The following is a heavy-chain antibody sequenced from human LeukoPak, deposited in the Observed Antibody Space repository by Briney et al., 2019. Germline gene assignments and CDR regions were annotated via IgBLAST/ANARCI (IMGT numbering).Heavy chain of an antibody. CDR3: AKDRGVEELSLDY. D-gene: IGHD3-16*02. J-gene: IGHJ4*02. CDR1: GFTFDDYA. V-gene: IGHV3-9*01. Sequence: PGRSLRLSCAASGFTFDDYAMHWVRQAPGKGLEWVSGISWNSGSIGYADSVKGRFTISRDNAKNSLYLQMNSLRAEDTALYYCAKDRGVEELSLDYWGRGTLVTVSS. CDR2: ISWNSGSI.